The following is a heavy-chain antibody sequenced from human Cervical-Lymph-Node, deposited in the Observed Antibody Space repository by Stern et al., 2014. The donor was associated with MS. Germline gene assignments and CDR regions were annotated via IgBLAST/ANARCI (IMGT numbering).Heavy chain of an antibody. Sequence: VQLVRSGAEVTKPGESLKISCKLSGYRFTIYYIAWVRQMPGKGLEWMGVIYPYDSDTTYSPSFQGQVTISADKSITTAYLQWSSLRASDTAMYYCARHVQGFDYWGQGTLVTVSS. CDR3: ARHVQGFDY. J-gene: IGHJ4*02. V-gene: IGHV5-51*01. CDR1: GYRFTIYY. CDR2: IYPYDSDT.